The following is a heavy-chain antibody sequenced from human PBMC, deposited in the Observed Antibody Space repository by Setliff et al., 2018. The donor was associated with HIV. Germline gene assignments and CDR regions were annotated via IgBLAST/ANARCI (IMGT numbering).Heavy chain of an antibody. CDR3: ARVSLDLKYYDSAGYTHPLYFFDY. CDR1: GAPVTDSNW. D-gene: IGHD3-16*01. J-gene: IGHJ4*02. CDR2: AYHTGST. Sequence: SETLSLTCEVSGAPVTDSNWWNWVRQPPGKGLEWIGEAYHTGSTNYSPSLERRVTISVDTSKNQFSLVLTSVTAADTAIYFCARVSLDLKYYDSAGYTHPLYFFDYWGQGKLVTVSS. V-gene: IGHV4-4*02.